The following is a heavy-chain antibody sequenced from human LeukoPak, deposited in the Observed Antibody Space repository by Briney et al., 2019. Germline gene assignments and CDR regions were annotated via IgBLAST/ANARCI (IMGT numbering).Heavy chain of an antibody. Sequence: GGSLRLSCAASGFTFSSYAMSWVRQAPGKGLEWVSAISGSGGSTYYADSVKGRFTISRDNSKNTLYLQMNSLRAEDTAVYYCAKVQTYYYGSGSYYPMGGFDYWGQGTLVTVSS. CDR3: AKVQTYYYGSGSYYPMGGFDY. V-gene: IGHV3-23*01. CDR1: GFTFSSYA. J-gene: IGHJ4*02. D-gene: IGHD3-10*01. CDR2: ISGSGGST.